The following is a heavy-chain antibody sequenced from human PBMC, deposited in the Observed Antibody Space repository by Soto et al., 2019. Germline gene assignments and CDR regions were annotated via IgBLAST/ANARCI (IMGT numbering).Heavy chain of an antibody. CDR3: AKDASPYGSGSYLFDY. CDR1: GFTFSSYG. D-gene: IGHD3-10*01. V-gene: IGHV3-30*18. J-gene: IGHJ4*02. Sequence: GGSLRLSCAASGFTFSSYGMHWVRQAPGKGLEWVAVISYDGSNKYYADSVKGRFTISRDNSKNTLYLQMNSLRAEDTAVYYCAKDASPYGSGSYLFDYWGQGTLVTVSS. CDR2: ISYDGSNK.